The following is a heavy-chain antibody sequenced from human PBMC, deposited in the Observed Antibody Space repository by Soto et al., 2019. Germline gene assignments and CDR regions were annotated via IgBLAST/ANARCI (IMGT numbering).Heavy chain of an antibody. D-gene: IGHD3-10*01. CDR2: ISGSGGST. J-gene: IGHJ6*03. CDR3: AKEEYYGSGRLAYYYYYMDV. Sequence: GGSLRLSCAASGFTFSSYAMSWVRQAPGKGLEWVSAISGSGGSTYYADSVKGRFTISRDNSKNTLYLQMNSLRAEDTAVYYCAKEEYYGSGRLAYYYYYMDVWGKGTTVTVSS. CDR1: GFTFSSYA. V-gene: IGHV3-23*01.